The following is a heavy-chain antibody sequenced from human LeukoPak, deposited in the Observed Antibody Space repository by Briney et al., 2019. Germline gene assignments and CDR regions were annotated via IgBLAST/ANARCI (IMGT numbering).Heavy chain of an antibody. J-gene: IGHJ4*02. CDR1: GFTFSSYS. CDR3: ARVRYDGSGYYSIYDY. V-gene: IGHV3-21*01. D-gene: IGHD3-22*01. CDR2: ITRSSIYI. Sequence: GGSLRLSCAASGFTFSSYSMNWVRQAPGKGLEWVSSITRSSIYIYYADSVKGRFTISRDNAKNSLYLQMNSLRAEDTAVYYCARVRYDGSGYYSIYDYWGQGTLVTVSS.